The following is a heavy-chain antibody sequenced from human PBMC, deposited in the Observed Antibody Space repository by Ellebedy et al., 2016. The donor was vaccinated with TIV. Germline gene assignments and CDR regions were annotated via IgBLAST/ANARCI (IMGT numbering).Heavy chain of an antibody. CDR3: ARETNTVVTRDHYYYGMDV. D-gene: IGHD4-23*01. CDR1: AYTFSNHG. J-gene: IGHJ6*02. CDR2: ISGYRGYT. Sequence: ASVQVSCXPSAYTFSNHGIRRVRQAPPQALEWTGWISGYRGYTNYAQNFQGRVTMTTDTSTSTAYMDLRRLRSDDTGVDYCARETNTVVTRDHYYYGMDVWGQGPRSPSP. V-gene: IGHV1-18*04.